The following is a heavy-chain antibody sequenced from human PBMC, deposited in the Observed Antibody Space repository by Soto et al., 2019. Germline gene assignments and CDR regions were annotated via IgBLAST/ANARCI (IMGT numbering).Heavy chain of an antibody. CDR3: TRDQRYSSAV. CDR2: VNSDGSIT. J-gene: IGHJ4*02. Sequence: EVQLVGSGGGLVQPGGSLRLSCAASGFDFTNSWMHWVRQVPGMGLVWVSHVNSDGSITTYADSVRGRFTISRDNAKNTVYLQMNSLRVEDTAVYYCTRDQRYSSAVWGQGALITVSS. D-gene: IGHD5-12*01. CDR1: GFDFTNSW. V-gene: IGHV3-74*01.